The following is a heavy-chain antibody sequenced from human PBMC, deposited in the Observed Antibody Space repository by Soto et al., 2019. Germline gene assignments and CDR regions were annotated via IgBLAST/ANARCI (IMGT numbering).Heavy chain of an antibody. Sequence: QVQLVQSGAEVKKPGASVKVSCKGSGFTFSNYGFNWVRQAPGQGLEWVGWVSAYNGYTKSAQNFQDRLIMTTDTSTNTAYMELSGLRPDDTALYYCATGTSIAVPEGPWGQGTLVTVSS. D-gene: IGHD6-19*01. CDR2: VSAYNGYT. CDR3: ATGTSIAVPEGP. J-gene: IGHJ4*02. CDR1: GFTFSNYG. V-gene: IGHV1-18*01.